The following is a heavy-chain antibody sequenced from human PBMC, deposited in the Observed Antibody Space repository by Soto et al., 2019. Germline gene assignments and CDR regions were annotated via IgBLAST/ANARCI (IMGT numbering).Heavy chain of an antibody. CDR2: IIPIFGTA. CDR1: GDTFSSYA. D-gene: IGHD6-13*01. J-gene: IGHJ3*02. V-gene: IGHV1-69*13. Sequence: SSVKVSCKASGDTFSSYAISWVRQAPGQGLEWMGGIIPIFGTANYAQKFQGRVTITADESTSTAYMELSSLRSEDTAVYYCARSRGRYIAAAPQSAFDIWGQGTMVTVSS. CDR3: ARSRGRYIAAAPQSAFDI.